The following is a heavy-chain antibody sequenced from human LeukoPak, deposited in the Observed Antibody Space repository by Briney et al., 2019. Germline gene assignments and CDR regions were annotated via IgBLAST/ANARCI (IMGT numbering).Heavy chain of an antibody. Sequence: GGSLRLSCVASGFIFRSFAMHWVRQSPGKGLRWVALISSDGSNKAYADSVKGRFSLPRDSSKNTVFLQMNSLRAEDTAVYYCARDYGDFFDSWGQGTLVTVSS. J-gene: IGHJ4*02. V-gene: IGHV3-30*04. CDR2: ISSDGSNK. CDR3: ARDYGDFFDS. D-gene: IGHD4-17*01. CDR1: GFIFRSFA.